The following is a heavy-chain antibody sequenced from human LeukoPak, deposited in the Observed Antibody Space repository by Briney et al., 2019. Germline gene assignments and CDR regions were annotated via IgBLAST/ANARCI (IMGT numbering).Heavy chain of an antibody. Sequence: PGGSLRLSCAASGFTFNNYGMHWVRQAAGKGLEWVAFIRYDERNEYYADSVKGRFTISRDNSKNMLYLQMNSLRVEDTAVYYCAREALVYWGQGTLVTVSS. CDR3: AREALVY. D-gene: IGHD2-15*01. J-gene: IGHJ4*02. CDR2: IRYDERNE. V-gene: IGHV3-30*02. CDR1: GFTFNNYG.